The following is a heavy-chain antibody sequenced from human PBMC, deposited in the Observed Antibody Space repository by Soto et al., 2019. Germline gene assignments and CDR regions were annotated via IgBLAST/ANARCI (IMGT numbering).Heavy chain of an antibody. CDR2: ITPTSTFI. J-gene: IGHJ4*02. CDR3: ARARGNDWYEDY. V-gene: IGHV3-21*06. CDR1: GFTFSSYS. D-gene: IGHD1-1*01. Sequence: EVQLVESGGGLVKPGGSLRLSCAASGFTFSSYSFNWVRQAPGKGLEWVSIITPTSTFISYADSVRGRFTISRDNAKNSLYLQMDSLGAGDTAVYYCARARGNDWYEDYWDQGTLVTVSS.